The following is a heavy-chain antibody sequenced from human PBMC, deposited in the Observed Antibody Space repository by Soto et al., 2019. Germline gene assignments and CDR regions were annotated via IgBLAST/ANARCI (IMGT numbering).Heavy chain of an antibody. J-gene: IGHJ4*02. V-gene: IGHV1-69*04. CDR1: GGTFSSYT. CDR2: IIPILGIA. Sequence: ASVKVSCKASGGTFSSYTSSWVRQAPGQGLEWMGRIIPILGIANYAQNLQGRVTMTTDTSTTTAYMELRSLRSDDTAVYYCAREYCSGGSCYGTDYWGQGTPVTVSS. CDR3: AREYCSGGSCYGTDY. D-gene: IGHD2-15*01.